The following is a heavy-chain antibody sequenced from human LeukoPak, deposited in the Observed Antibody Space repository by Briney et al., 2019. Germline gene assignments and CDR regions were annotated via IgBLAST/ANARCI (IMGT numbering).Heavy chain of an antibody. CDR2: ISSSSSTI. CDR3: ASNLIAAAVGENDY. Sequence: GGSLRLSCAASGFTFSSYSMNWVRQAPGKGLEWVSYISSSSSTIYYADSVKGRFTISRDNAKNSLYLQMNSLRAEDTAVYYCASNLIAAAVGENDYWGQGTLVTVSS. J-gene: IGHJ4*02. CDR1: GFTFSSYS. D-gene: IGHD6-13*01. V-gene: IGHV3-48*01.